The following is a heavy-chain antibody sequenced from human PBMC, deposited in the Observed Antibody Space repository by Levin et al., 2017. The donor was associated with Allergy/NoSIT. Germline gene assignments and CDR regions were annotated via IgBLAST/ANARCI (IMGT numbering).Heavy chain of an antibody. CDR1: GFTFRRYG. CDR3: ARECDILAGDEYYFDS. V-gene: IGHV3-30*03. J-gene: IGHJ4*02. Sequence: GESLKISCAASGFTFRRYGMHWVRQAPGKGMEWVATISYDGSYKFYGDSVKGRFTISRDDSKNTLLLQMNSLRTEDTAVYYCARECDILAGDEYYFDSWGQGTLVSVSS. D-gene: IGHD3-9*01. CDR2: ISYDGSYK.